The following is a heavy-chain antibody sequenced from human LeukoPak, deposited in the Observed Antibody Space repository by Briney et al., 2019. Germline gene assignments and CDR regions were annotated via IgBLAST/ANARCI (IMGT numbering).Heavy chain of an antibody. J-gene: IGHJ3*02. V-gene: IGHV3-53*01. Sequence: GGSLRLSCAASGFTVSSYYMSWVRQAPGKGLESVSVISNEGGTYYADSVKGRFTISRDNSKNTLYLQMNSLRAEDTAVYYCAKVEYGSGTDDAFDIWGQGTMVTVSS. D-gene: IGHD3-10*01. CDR1: GFTVSSYY. CDR2: ISNEGGT. CDR3: AKVEYGSGTDDAFDI.